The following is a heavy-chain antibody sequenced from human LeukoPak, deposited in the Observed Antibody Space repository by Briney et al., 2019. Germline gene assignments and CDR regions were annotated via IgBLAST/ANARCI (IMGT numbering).Heavy chain of an antibody. CDR1: GYNFTNFW. J-gene: IGHJ4*02. D-gene: IGHD5-18*01. CDR3: ARSYSYGVVYYFDY. CDR2: IFPGDSDT. Sequence: GESLKISCKGSGYNFTNFWIGWVRQMPGKGLEWMGIIFPGDSDTRYSPSFQGQVTISVNKSLTTAYLQWSSLTASDTAIYYCARSYSYGVVYYFDYWGQGTLVTVSS. V-gene: IGHV5-51*01.